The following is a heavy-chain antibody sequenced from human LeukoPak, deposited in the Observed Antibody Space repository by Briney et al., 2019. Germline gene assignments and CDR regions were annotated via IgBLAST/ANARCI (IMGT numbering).Heavy chain of an antibody. CDR2: VDHTGST. CDR3: ARGRVSSSTWYSTYYYFFYMDF. CDR1: DDSITMYY. J-gene: IGHJ6*03. V-gene: IGHV4-59*01. Sequence: SETLSLTCTVSDDSITMYYWTWIRQPPGKGLEWNVYVDHTGSTKFNPSLNGRVSISRDTSNNFFSLRLRSVTAADTAVYFCARGRVSSSTWYSTYYYFFYMDFWGKGTTVTVSS. D-gene: IGHD4-11*01.